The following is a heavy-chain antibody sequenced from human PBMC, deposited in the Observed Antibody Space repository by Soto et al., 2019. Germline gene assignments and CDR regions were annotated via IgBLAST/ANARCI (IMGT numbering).Heavy chain of an antibody. CDR3: AANGGSCYCC. J-gene: IGHJ4*02. V-gene: IGHV1-69*01. CDR2: IIPIFGTA. CDR1: GGTFSSYA. Sequence: QVQLVQSGAEVKKPGSSVKVSCKASGGTFSSYAISWVRQAPGQGREWMGGIIPIFGTANYAQKFQGRVTITAVEPKSTAYMERSSLRSEDTAVYYCAANGGSCYCCWGQGTLVTVSS. D-gene: IGHD2-15*01.